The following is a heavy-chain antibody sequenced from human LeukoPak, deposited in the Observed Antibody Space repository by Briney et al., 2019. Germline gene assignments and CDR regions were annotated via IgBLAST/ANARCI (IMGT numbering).Heavy chain of an antibody. CDR1: GFSFSSYG. CDR3: ARGFQYSTGWYYFDY. J-gene: IGHJ4*02. V-gene: IGHV3-33*07. D-gene: IGHD6-19*01. CDR2: IWFDGSNK. Sequence: PGGSLRLSCAASGFSFSSYGMYWVRQAPGKGLEWVALIWFDGSNKYYANSVKGRFTISRDNSKNTLYLQMNSLRAEDTAVYYCARGFQYSTGWYYFDYWGQGTLVTVSS.